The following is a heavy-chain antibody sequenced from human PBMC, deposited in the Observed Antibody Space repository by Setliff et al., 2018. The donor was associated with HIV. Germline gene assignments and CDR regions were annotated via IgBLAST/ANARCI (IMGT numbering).Heavy chain of an antibody. CDR1: GGSVSGHY. D-gene: IGHD5-18*01. J-gene: IGHJ5*02. V-gene: IGHV4-34*01. Sequence: PSETLSLTCAVYGGSVSGHYWGWFRQPPGKGLVWIGEITPSGATNYLPSLKSRVTMSLDTSKNQFSLKMTSVTAADTALYYCSNWNTTIDEDAWGQGTLVTVSS. CDR2: ITPSGAT. CDR3: SNWNTTIDEDA.